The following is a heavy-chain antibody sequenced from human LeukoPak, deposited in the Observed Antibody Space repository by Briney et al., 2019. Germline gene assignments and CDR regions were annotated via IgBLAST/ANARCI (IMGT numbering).Heavy chain of an antibody. CDR3: AREDIVVVVAATPTDAFDI. J-gene: IGHJ3*02. Sequence: KTSETLSLTCTVSGDSISSYYWSWIRQPAGKGLEWIGRIFATGSTNYNPSLKSRVTISVDTSKNQFSLKLSSVTAADTAVYYCAREDIVVVVAATPTDAFDIWGQGTMVTVSS. D-gene: IGHD2-15*01. V-gene: IGHV4-4*07. CDR2: IFATGST. CDR1: GDSISSYY.